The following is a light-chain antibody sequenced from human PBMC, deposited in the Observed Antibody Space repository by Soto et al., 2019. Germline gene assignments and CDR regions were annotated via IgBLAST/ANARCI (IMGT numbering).Light chain of an antibody. Sequence: QLVLTQPASVSGSPGQSITISCTGTSSDVGSYDLVSWYQQHPGKAPKLMIYDVTKRPSGVSNRFSGSKSGNTASLTISGLQAEDEADYYCCSYAGSDTYVFGTGTKLTVL. V-gene: IGLV2-23*02. CDR2: DVT. CDR3: CSYAGSDTYV. J-gene: IGLJ1*01. CDR1: SSDVGSYDL.